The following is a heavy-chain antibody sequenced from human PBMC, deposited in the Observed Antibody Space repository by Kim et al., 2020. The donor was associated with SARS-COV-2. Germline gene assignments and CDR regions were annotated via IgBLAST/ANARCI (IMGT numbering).Heavy chain of an antibody. V-gene: IGHV1-3*01. D-gene: IGHD6-13*01. CDR3: ARDSSGIAATTWFDP. CDR1: GYTFTSYA. J-gene: IGHJ5*02. CDR2: INAGNCNT. Sequence: ASVKVSCKASGYTFTSYAMHWVRQAPGQRLEWMGWINAGNCNTKYSQKFQGRVTITRDTSASTAYMELSSLRSEDTAVYYCARDSSGIAATTWFDPWGQGTLVTVSS.